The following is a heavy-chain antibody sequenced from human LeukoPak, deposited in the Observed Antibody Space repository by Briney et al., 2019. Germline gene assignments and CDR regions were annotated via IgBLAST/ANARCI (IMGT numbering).Heavy chain of an antibody. CDR3: ARDLPLIVVVPAATKRNWFDP. V-gene: IGHV1-18*04. J-gene: IGHJ5*02. D-gene: IGHD2-2*01. CDR1: GYTFTSYG. Sequence: ASVKVSYKASGYTFTSYGISWVRQAPGQGLEWMGWISAYNGNTIYAQKLQGRVTMTTDTSTSTAYMELRSLRSDDTAVYYCARDLPLIVVVPAATKRNWFDPWGQGTLVTVSS. CDR2: ISAYNGNT.